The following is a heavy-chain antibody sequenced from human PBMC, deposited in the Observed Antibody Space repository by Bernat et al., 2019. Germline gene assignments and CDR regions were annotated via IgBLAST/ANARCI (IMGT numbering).Heavy chain of an antibody. J-gene: IGHJ6*03. D-gene: IGHD4-11*01. Sequence: EVQLVESGGGLVQPGGSLRLSCAASGFTFSSYWMSWVRQAPGKGLEWVGRIRNKANNYATHYAASVNGRFTISRDDSKNSLYLQIDSLKTEDTAVYYCARPPTIDSSKRGWGYYFMDVWGKGTTVTVSS. CDR3: ARPPTIDSSKRGWGYYFMDV. V-gene: IGHV3-72*01. CDR1: GFTFSSYW. CDR2: IRNKANNYAT.